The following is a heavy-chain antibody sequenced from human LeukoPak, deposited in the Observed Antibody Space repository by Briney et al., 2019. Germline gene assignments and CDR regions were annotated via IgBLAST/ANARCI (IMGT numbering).Heavy chain of an antibody. V-gene: IGHV3-48*01. CDR3: ARRLTASGKHYFDY. D-gene: IGHD6-13*01. CDR1: GFTFSTYN. CDR2: ISSSSGTI. J-gene: IGHJ4*02. Sequence: GGSLRLSCAASGFTFSTYNMNWVCQAPGKGLEWVSYISSSSGTIYYADSVQGRFTISRDNAKNSLYLQMNSLRAEDTAVYYCARRLTASGKHYFDYWGQGTLVTVSS.